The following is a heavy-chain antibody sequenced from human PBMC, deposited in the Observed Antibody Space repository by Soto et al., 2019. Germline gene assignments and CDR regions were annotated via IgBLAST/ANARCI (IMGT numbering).Heavy chain of an antibody. V-gene: IGHV4-61*01. CDR2: IYYSGST. J-gene: IGHJ6*02. CDR3: ARDRSDSTGYYSHYYYYGMDV. CDR1: GGSVSSGSYY. D-gene: IGHD3-22*01. Sequence: PSETLSLTCTVSGGSVSSGSYYWSWIRQPPGKGLEWIGYIYYSGSTTYNPSLKSRVTISVDTSKNQFSLKLNSVTAADTAVYYCARDRSDSTGYYSHYYYYGMDVRGQGTTVTVSS.